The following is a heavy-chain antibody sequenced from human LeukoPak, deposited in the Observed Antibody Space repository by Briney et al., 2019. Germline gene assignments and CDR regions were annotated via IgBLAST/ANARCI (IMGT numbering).Heavy chain of an antibody. CDR1: GFIFNTYA. J-gene: IGHJ3*02. CDR3: AKSGSHNAFDT. CDR2: ISFDGVNK. D-gene: IGHD1-26*01. Sequence: PGGSLRLSCAASGFIFNTYALHWVRQVPGKGLEWVTIISFDGVNKYYADSVKGRFTISRDNSKDTLYLHMDSLRPEDTAVYYCAKSGSHNAFDTWGQGTMVTVSS. V-gene: IGHV3-30-3*01.